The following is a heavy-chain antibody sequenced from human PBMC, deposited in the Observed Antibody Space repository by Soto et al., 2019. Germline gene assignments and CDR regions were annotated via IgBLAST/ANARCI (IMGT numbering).Heavy chain of an antibody. CDR1: GYTLTSYA. Sequence: SVKVSCKASGYTLTSYAMHWVRQAPGQRLEWMGWINAGNGNTKYSQKFQGRVTITRDTSASTAYMELSSLRSEDTAVYYCARPSTIFGVVPLAYWGQGTLVTVSS. J-gene: IGHJ4*02. CDR2: INAGNGNT. CDR3: ARPSTIFGVVPLAY. D-gene: IGHD3-3*01. V-gene: IGHV1-3*01.